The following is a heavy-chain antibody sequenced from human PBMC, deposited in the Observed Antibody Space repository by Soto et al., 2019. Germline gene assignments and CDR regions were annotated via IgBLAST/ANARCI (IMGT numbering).Heavy chain of an antibody. J-gene: IGHJ5*02. Sequence: QLQLQESGPGLVKPSETLSLTCTVSGGSISSSSYYWGWIRQPPGKGLEWIGSIYYSGSTYYNPSLKSRVTISVDTSKNQFSLKLSSVTAADTAVYYCARQSASCSNWFDPWGQGTLVTVSS. CDR2: IYYSGST. CDR1: GGSISSSSYY. V-gene: IGHV4-39*01. CDR3: ARQSASCSNWFDP. D-gene: IGHD1-26*01.